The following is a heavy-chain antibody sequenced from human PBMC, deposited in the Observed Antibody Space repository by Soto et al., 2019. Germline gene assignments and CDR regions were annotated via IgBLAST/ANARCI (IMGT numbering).Heavy chain of an antibody. CDR1: GFTFSSYS. D-gene: IGHD3-22*01. J-gene: IGHJ4*02. CDR3: ARALTYYDSSGYRYYFDY. Sequence: GSLRLSCAASGFTFSSYSMNWVRQAPGKGLEWVSSISSSSSYIYYADSVKGRFTISRDNAKNSLYLQMNSLRAEDTAVYYCARALTYYDSSGYRYYFDYWGQGTLVTVSS. V-gene: IGHV3-21*01. CDR2: ISSSSSYI.